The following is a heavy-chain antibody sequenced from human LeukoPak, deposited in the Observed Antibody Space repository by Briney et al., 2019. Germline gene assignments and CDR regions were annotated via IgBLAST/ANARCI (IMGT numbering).Heavy chain of an antibody. D-gene: IGHD5-24*01. V-gene: IGHV4-59*12. Sequence: SETLSLTCTVSGGSISSYYWSWIRQPPGKGLEWIGYIYYSGSTNYNPSLKSRVTISVDTSKNQFSLKLSSVTAADTAVYYCARGSRGYYYYYGMDVWGQGTTVTVSS. J-gene: IGHJ6*02. CDR1: GGSISSYY. CDR3: ARGSRGYYYYYGMDV. CDR2: IYYSGST.